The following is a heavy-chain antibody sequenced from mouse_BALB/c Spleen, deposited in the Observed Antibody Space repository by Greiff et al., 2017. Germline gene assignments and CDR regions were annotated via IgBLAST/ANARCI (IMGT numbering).Heavy chain of an antibody. Sequence: EVKLMESGGGLVKPGGSLKLSCAASGFTFSSYAMSWVRQTPEKRLEWVASISSGGSTYYPDSVKGRFTISRDNARNILYLQMSSLRSEDTAMYYCARGRDYDDGYAMDYWGQGTSVTVSS. J-gene: IGHJ4*01. CDR3: ARGRDYDDGYAMDY. CDR2: ISSGGST. D-gene: IGHD2-4*01. CDR1: GFTFSSYA. V-gene: IGHV5-6-5*01.